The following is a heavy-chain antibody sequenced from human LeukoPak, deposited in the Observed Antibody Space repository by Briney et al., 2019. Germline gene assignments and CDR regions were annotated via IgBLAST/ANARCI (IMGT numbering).Heavy chain of an antibody. Sequence: GGPLRLSCAASGFTFSDYDMHWVRQATGKGLKWVSAIGTAGDTYYTGSVKGRFTISRENAKNSLYLQMNSLRAGDTAVYYCARVAKERVGGVYYFDYWGQGTLVTVSS. CDR3: ARVAKERVGGVYYFDY. CDR1: GFTFSDYD. D-gene: IGHD1-1*01. CDR2: IGTAGDT. V-gene: IGHV3-13*01. J-gene: IGHJ4*02.